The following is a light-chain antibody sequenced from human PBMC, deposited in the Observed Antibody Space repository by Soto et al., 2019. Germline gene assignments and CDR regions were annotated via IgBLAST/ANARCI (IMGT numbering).Light chain of an antibody. J-gene: IGKJ5*01. CDR2: AAS. V-gene: IGKV1-39*01. CDR3: QQSYSSPIT. Sequence: DIQLTQSPSSLSASVGDRVTITCRASQSISTHLNWYQKKPGKAPKLLIYAASSLQSGVPPRFSGSGSGTELTLTISTLQPEDSATYYCQQSYSSPITFGHGTRLEIK. CDR1: QSISTH.